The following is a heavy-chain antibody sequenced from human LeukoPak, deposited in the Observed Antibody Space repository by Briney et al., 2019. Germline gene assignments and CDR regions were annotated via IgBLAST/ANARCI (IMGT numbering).Heavy chain of an antibody. V-gene: IGHV3-30*04. J-gene: IGHJ4*02. CDR3: ARDILTGYYGGGPDY. CDR1: GFTFSSYA. D-gene: IGHD3-9*01. CDR2: ISYDGSNK. Sequence: PGRSLRLSCAASGFTFSSYAMHWVRQAPGKGLEWVAVISYDGSNKYYADSVRGRFTISRDNSKNTLYLQMNSLRAEDTAVYYCARDILTGYYGGGPDYWGQGTLVTVSS.